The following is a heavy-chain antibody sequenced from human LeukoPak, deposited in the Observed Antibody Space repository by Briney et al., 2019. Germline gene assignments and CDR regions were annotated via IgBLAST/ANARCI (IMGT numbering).Heavy chain of an antibody. CDR3: VRGMQLGY. D-gene: IGHD6-13*01. J-gene: IGHJ4*02. Sequence: GGSLRLSCTVSDFAFSNYYMSRIRQPPGKGLEWVSYISGSGGAIYYADSVQGRFTISRDNAKNSVYLQMDSLRVEDTAVYYCVRGMQLGYWGQGTLVTVSS. CDR2: ISGSGGAI. CDR1: DFAFSNYY. V-gene: IGHV3-11*04.